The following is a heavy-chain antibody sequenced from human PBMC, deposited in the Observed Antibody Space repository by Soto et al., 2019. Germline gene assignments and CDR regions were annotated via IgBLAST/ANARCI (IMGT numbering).Heavy chain of an antibody. J-gene: IGHJ6*02. D-gene: IGHD2-2*01. CDR1: GFTFSNSA. CDR3: ARPYCRSTRCYLYYYAMDV. CDR2: ISSDGSHN. Sequence: QVQLVESGGGVVQPGRSLRLSCAASGFTFSNSAIHWVRQAPDKGLESVAVISSDGSHNYYVDSVRGRFTISRDNSKNTLYLQMNSLRAEDTAVYYCARPYCRSTRCYLYYYAMDVWGQWTTVTVSS. V-gene: IGHV3-30-3*01.